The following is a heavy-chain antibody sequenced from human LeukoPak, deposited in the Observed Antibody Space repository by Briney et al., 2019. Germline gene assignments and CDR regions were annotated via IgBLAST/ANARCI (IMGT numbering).Heavy chain of an antibody. Sequence: PSETLSLTCTVSGGSISSGGYYWSWIRQHPGKGLEWIGYIYYSGSTYYNPSLKSRVTISVDTSKNQFSLKLTSVTAADTAVYYCARGVAGSYNWFDSWGQGTLVTVSS. V-gene: IGHV4-31*03. D-gene: IGHD6-19*01. CDR2: IYYSGST. CDR1: GGSISSGGYY. J-gene: IGHJ5*01. CDR3: ARGVAGSYNWFDS.